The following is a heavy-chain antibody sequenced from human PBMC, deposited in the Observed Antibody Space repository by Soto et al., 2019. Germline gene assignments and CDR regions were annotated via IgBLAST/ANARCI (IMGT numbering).Heavy chain of an antibody. CDR3: AADHRYYYDSSCYYPRNAFEI. CDR1: GFTFASSA. CDR2: IVVGRGNT. J-gene: IGHJ3*02. D-gene: IGHD3-22*01. V-gene: IGHV1-58*01. Sequence: SGKVSWKASGFTFASSAVQWGRQARGQRLEGIGWIVVGRGNTNYAQKFQERVTITRDMSTSTAYMELSSLRSEDTVVYYCAADHRYYYDSSCYYPRNAFEIRSPGTMVTVSS.